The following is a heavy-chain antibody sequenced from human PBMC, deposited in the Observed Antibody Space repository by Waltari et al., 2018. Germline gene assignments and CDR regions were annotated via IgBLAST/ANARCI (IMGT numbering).Heavy chain of an antibody. CDR2: VYHSGKT. V-gene: IGHV4-4*02. D-gene: IGHD2-2*01. CDR3: AGDRAIGLFFDY. J-gene: IGHJ4*02. Sequence: QLQLEESGQGLVKPSGTLSLTCAVSGDSISGNYWWSWVRQSPEKGLEWIGQVYHSGKTHYNPSLQSRVTISVDKPKNQFSLNLNSVTAADTAVYYCAGDRAIGLFFDYWGRGTLVTVSS. CDR1: GDSISGNYW.